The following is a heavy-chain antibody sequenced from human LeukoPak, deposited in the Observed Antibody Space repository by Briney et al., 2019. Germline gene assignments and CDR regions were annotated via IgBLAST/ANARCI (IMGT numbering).Heavy chain of an antibody. D-gene: IGHD1-14*01. Sequence: SETLSLTCTVSGGSISSYYWSWIRQPPGKGLEWIGYIYYSGSTNYNPSLKSRVTISVDTSKNQFSLKLGSVTAADTAVYYCARSRAGRYYFDYWGQGTLVTVSS. CDR2: IYYSGST. V-gene: IGHV4-59*08. J-gene: IGHJ4*02. CDR3: ARSRAGRYYFDY. CDR1: GGSISSYY.